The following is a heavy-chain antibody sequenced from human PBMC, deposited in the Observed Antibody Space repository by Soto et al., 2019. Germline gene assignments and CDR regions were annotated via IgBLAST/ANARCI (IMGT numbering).Heavy chain of an antibody. CDR3: LRGSGGAATSWGEEA. V-gene: IGHV1-18*01. CDR1: GYTFTSYD. Sequence: QVQLVQSGAEVKKPGASVKVSCKASGYTFTSYDISWVRQAPGQGLEWMGWISTYNGNTNYAQKLQGRVTMTTDTTTSPAYPTRRSSESAGSGKKCPLRGSGGAATSWGEEAWGQGTLVTVSS. CDR2: ISTYNGNT. D-gene: IGHD6-25*01. J-gene: IGHJ5*02.